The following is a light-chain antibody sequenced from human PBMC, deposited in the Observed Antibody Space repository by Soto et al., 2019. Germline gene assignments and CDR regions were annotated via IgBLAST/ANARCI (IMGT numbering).Light chain of an antibody. CDR1: QRISNW. V-gene: IGKV1-5*01. CDR3: LQYNSNTRT. CDR2: DAS. J-gene: IGKJ1*01. Sequence: DIQMTQSPSTLSASVGDRVIITCRASQRISNWLAWYQQKPVKAPKLLIYDASSLQSGVPSRFSGSRSGTEFTLTISSLQPDDFATYYCLQYNSNTRTFGQGTKVDIK.